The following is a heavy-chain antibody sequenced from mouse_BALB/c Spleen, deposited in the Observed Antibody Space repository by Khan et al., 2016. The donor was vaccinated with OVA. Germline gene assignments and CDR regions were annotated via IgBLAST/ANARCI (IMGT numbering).Heavy chain of an antibody. V-gene: IGHV9-3-1*01. D-gene: IGHD2-10*01. CDR3: TRPPYFSNAMDN. J-gene: IGHJ4*01. Sequence: QIQLVQSGPELKKPGETVKISCKASGHTFTNFGMNWVKQAPGKGLKWMGWINTYTGEPTYADDFNGRFAFSLEASASTAYLQNNNLTNEDTVTNFCTRPPYFSNAMDNWGQGTSGTVSS. CDR2: INTYTGEP. CDR1: GHTFTNFG.